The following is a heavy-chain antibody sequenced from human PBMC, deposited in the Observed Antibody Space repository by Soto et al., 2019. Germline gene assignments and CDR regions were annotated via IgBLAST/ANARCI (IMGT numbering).Heavy chain of an antibody. CDR1: GVSVSSGNYY. V-gene: IGHV4-61*03. J-gene: IGHJ4*02. CDR2: IHNSGSA. Sequence: QVQLQESGPGLVKPSETLSLTCTVSGVSVSSGNYYWTWIRQPPGKGLEWIGYIHNSGSADYNPPLKSRVTISVDTSKNHVSLRLSSVTAADTAVYYCARDSIAFFDYWGQGTLVTVSS. CDR3: ARDSIAFFDY. D-gene: IGHD2-15*01.